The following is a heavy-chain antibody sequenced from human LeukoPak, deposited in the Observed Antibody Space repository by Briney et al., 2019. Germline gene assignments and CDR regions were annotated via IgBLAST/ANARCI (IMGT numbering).Heavy chain of an antibody. Sequence: PSETLSLTCTVSGGSFTTHYWSWIRQPPGKGLEWIGYISYIGSTNYNPSLKSRVTISIDTSKNEVSLMLTSVTAADTAVYYCASDSISINAFDAWAQGTMVTVSS. CDR1: GGSFTTHY. D-gene: IGHD3-10*01. CDR3: ASDSISINAFDA. CDR2: ISYIGST. V-gene: IGHV4-59*11. J-gene: IGHJ3*01.